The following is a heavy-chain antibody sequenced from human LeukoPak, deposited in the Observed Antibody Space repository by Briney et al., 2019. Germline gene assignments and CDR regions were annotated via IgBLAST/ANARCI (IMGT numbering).Heavy chain of an antibody. CDR1: GYTFTGYY. V-gene: IGHV1-2*02. CDR3: AKDWGTRGVGAILAT. J-gene: IGHJ5*02. Sequence: ASVKVSCKASGYTFTGYYMHWVRQAPGQGLEWMGWINPNSGGTNYAQKFQGRVTMTRDTSISTAYMELSRLRSDDTAVYYCAKDWGTRGVGAILATWGQGTLVIVSS. CDR2: INPNSGGT. D-gene: IGHD1-26*01.